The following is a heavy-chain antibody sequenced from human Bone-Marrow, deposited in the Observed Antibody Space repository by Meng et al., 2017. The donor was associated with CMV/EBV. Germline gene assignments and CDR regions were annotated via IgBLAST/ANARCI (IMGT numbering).Heavy chain of an antibody. CDR1: GFTFSSYS. Sequence: GESLKISCAASGFTFSSYSMNWVRQAPGKGLEWVGRIKSKTDGGTTDYAAPVKGRFTISRDDSKNTLYLQMNSLKTEDTAVYYCTTDGYYYGMDVWGQGTTVTGSS. CDR2: IKSKTDGGTT. V-gene: IGHV3-15*01. CDR3: TTDGYYYGMDV. J-gene: IGHJ6*01.